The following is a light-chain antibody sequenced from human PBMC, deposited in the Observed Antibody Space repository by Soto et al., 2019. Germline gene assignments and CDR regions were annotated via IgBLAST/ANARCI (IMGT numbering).Light chain of an antibody. Sequence: IRMTQSPGTLSVSPGERATLSCRASQSVSSNLAWYQQKPGQAPRLLIYGASTRATGIPARFSGSGSGTEFTLTISSLQSEDFAVYYCQQYHDWPPWTFGQGTKVDIK. CDR3: QQYHDWPPWT. CDR1: QSVSSN. CDR2: GAS. J-gene: IGKJ1*01. V-gene: IGKV3-15*01.